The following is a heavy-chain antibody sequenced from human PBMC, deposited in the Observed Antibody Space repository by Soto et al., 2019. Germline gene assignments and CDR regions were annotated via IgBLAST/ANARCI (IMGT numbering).Heavy chain of an antibody. V-gene: IGHV1-18*01. D-gene: IGHD2-21*01. Sequence: GASVKVSCKASGYIFSSFYINWVRQAPGQGLEWMGWTSGYSGNSKYAQKFQGRVTMTTDTSTNTGYMEMRSLTSDDTAVYYCAREIFGHVDAFDLWGQGKMVTVSS. CDR1: GYIFSSFY. CDR3: AREIFGHVDAFDL. J-gene: IGHJ3*01. CDR2: TSGYSGNS.